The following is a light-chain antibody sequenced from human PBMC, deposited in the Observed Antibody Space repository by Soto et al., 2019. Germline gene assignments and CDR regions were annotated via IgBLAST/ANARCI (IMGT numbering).Light chain of an antibody. V-gene: IGKV1-9*01. J-gene: IGKJ1*01. CDR2: GAS. CDR3: QNRHYSPRP. Sequence: DIQLTQAPSFLAASVGDRVTLTCRASQGINSYGDCYQKKPAKAPQFLIFGASKLESAVTSRFSLSRGETTFSLTIICLHPEDIDTYYCQNRHYSPRPFGPGTEVDI. CDR1: QGINSY.